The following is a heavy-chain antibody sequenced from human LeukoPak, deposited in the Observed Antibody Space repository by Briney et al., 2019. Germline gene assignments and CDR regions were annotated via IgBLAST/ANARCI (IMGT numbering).Heavy chain of an antibody. J-gene: IGHJ4*02. CDR3: ARHSRLDKSSLSWADY. V-gene: IGHV4-59*08. D-gene: IGHD2-2*03. CDR1: GGSTTSSY. Sequence: SETLSLTCTVSGGSTTSSYWSWIRQPPGRGLEWIGYIYYSGSINYNPSLKSRVTISLDTSKNQFSLKLSSVTAADTAVYYCARHSRLDKSSLSWADYWGQGTLVTVSS. CDR2: IYYSGSI.